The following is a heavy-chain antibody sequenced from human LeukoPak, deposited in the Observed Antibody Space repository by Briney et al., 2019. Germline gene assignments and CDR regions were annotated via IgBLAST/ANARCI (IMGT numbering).Heavy chain of an antibody. D-gene: IGHD2/OR15-2a*01. V-gene: IGHV3-74*01. Sequence: GGSLRLSCAASGRYWMHWVGQAPGKGLVWVSHINSDGSWTSYADSVKGRFTISKDNAKNTVYLQMSNLRVEDTAVYYCVSFYETYWGRGTLVTVSS. J-gene: IGHJ4*02. CDR2: INSDGSWT. CDR1: GRYW. CDR3: VSFYETY.